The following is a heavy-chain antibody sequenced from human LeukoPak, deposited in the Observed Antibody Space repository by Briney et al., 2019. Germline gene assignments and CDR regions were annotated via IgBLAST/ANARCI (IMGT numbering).Heavy chain of an antibody. Sequence: GGPLRLSCAASGFTFSTYWMHWVRQARGKGLVWVSRIKSDGGTNYADSVKGRFTISRDNAKKTVSLQMNSLRPEDTGVYYCARAPSEIGGYYPEYFQHWGQGTLVTVSS. D-gene: IGHD3-22*01. CDR3: ARAPSEIGGYYPEYFQH. CDR1: GFTFSTYW. V-gene: IGHV3-74*01. J-gene: IGHJ1*01. CDR2: IKSDGGT.